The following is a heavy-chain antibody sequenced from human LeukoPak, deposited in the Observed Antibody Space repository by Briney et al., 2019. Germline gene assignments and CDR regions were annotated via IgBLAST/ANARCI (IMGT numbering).Heavy chain of an antibody. V-gene: IGHV4-59*01. J-gene: IGHJ4*02. D-gene: IGHD3-10*01. CDR2: IYYSGST. CDR3: ARHTEWFGELLD. Sequence: SETLSLTCTVSGGSISSYYWSWIRQPPGKGLEWIGYIYYSGSTNYNPSLKSRVTISVDTSKNQFSLKLSSVTAADTAVYYCARHTEWFGELLDWGQGTLVTVSS. CDR1: GGSISSYY.